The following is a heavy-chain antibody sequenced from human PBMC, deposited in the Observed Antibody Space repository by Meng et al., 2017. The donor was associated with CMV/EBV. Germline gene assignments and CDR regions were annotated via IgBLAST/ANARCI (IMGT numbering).Heavy chain of an antibody. CDR1: GYTFTGYY. Sequence: ASVTVSCQASGYTFTGYYMHWLRQPPGQGLEWMGWINPNSGGTNYAQKFQGRVTMTRDTSISTAYMELSRLRSYDTAVYYCARMVSSGYYYFDYWGQGTLVTVSS. CDR2: INPNSGGT. CDR3: ARMVSSGYYYFDY. V-gene: IGHV1-2*02. D-gene: IGHD6-19*01. J-gene: IGHJ4*02.